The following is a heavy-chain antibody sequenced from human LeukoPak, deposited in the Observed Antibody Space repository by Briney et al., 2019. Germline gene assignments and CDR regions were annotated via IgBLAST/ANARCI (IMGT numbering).Heavy chain of an antibody. V-gene: IGHV4-34*01. Sequence: SETLSLTCAVYGGSFSGYYLSWIRQPPGKGLEWVVEINHSGSTNYNPSPVSRVTISVNTTNNQLPLQLRSVIGADTTVYYCASRRGIVVVPAAIRRGDWFAPWGQGTLVPVS. CDR1: GGSFSGYY. CDR3: ASRRGIVVVPAAIRRGDWFAP. D-gene: IGHD2-2*02. J-gene: IGHJ5*02. CDR2: INHSGST.